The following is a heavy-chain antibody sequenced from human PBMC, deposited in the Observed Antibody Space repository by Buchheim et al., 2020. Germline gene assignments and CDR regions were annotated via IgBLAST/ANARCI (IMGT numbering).Heavy chain of an antibody. V-gene: IGHV3-7*01. CDR2: IKQDGNEK. CDR1: GFAFSGYW. Sequence: EVQLVESGGGLVQPGGSLRLSCAASGFAFSGYWMSWVRQAPGKGLEWVANIKQDGNEKYYVDSVKGRFTISRDNAKNSLYLQMDSLRAEDTAIYYCASLWEFAIWGQGTL. D-gene: IGHD2-2*02. CDR3: ASLWEFAI. J-gene: IGHJ4*02.